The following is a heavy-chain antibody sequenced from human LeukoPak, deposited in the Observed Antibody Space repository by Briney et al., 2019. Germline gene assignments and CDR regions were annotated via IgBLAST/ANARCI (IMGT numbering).Heavy chain of an antibody. CDR1: GYTFTNYD. D-gene: IGHD3-22*01. Sequence: ASVKVSCKASGYTFTNYDINWVRQATGQGLEWMGWMNADSGNTGYAQKFQGRVTMTRDTSISTAYMELSSLRSEDTAVYYCASRVYDSSGYYDFDYWGQGTLVTASS. J-gene: IGHJ4*02. CDR2: MNADSGNT. V-gene: IGHV1-8*01. CDR3: ASRVYDSSGYYDFDY.